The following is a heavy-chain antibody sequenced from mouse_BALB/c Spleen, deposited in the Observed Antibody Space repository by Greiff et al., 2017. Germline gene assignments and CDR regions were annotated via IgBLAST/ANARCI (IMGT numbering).Heavy chain of an antibody. Sequence: EVKLVESGAELVKPGASVKLSCTASGFNIKDTYMHWVKQRPEQGLEWIGRIDPANGNTKYDPKFQGKATITADTSSNTAYLQLSSLTSEDTAVYYCARLTGDYWGQGTTLTVSS. J-gene: IGHJ2*01. V-gene: IGHV14-3*02. CDR1: GFNIKDTY. CDR3: ARLTGDY. CDR2: IDPANGNT. D-gene: IGHD4-1*01.